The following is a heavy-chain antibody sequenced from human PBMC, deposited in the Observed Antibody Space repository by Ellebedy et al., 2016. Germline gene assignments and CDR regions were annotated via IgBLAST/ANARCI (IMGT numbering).Heavy chain of an antibody. V-gene: IGHV4-39*01. D-gene: IGHD3-9*01. CDR2: IYYGGRP. J-gene: IGHJ4*02. Sequence: SETLSLTCPVSGASISSTTYYRGWIRQPPGKGLEWIGSIYYGGRPYYNPSLKSRVTISVDTSKNQFSLKLNSVTAADTAVYYCARHEVDILTGYFSDPFDYWGQGTLVTVSS. CDR1: GASISSTTYY. CDR3: ARHEVDILTGYFSDPFDY.